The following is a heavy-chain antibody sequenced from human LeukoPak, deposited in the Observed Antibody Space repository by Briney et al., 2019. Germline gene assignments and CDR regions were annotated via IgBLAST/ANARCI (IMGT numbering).Heavy chain of an antibody. CDR1: GYTFTSYA. CDR2: INTNTGNP. D-gene: IGHD3-9*01. CDR3: ARGNDILTGYLIPFDY. J-gene: IGHJ4*02. Sequence: GASVNVPCKASGYTFTSYAMNWVRQAPGQGLEWMGWINTNTGNPTYAQGFTGRFVFSLDTSVSTAYLQISSLKAEDTAVYYCARGNDILTGYLIPFDYWGQGTLVTVSS. V-gene: IGHV7-4-1*02.